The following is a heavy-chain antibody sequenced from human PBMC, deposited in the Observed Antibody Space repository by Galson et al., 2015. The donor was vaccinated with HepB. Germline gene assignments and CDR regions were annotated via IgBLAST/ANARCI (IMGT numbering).Heavy chain of an antibody. CDR3: AREGLHLGELSAQFDY. Sequence: SVKVSCKASGGTFSSYSINWVRQARGQGLEWMGWISTYNNNTHYAQKLQGRVTMTTDTSTSTAYMELRSLRSDDTAVYYCAREGLHLGELSAQFDYWGQGTLVTVSS. CDR1: GGTFSSYS. D-gene: IGHD3-16*02. CDR2: ISTYNNNT. V-gene: IGHV1-18*01. J-gene: IGHJ4*02.